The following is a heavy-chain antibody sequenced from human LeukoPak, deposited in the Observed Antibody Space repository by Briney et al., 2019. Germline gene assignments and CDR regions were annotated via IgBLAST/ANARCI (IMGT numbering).Heavy chain of an antibody. CDR3: ATDSAEGRVGWSGYRDAFEI. CDR1: GYTLTELS. CDR2: CDPEVGET. D-gene: IGHD3-3*01. V-gene: IGHV1-24*01. Sequence: ATVKLSCTVSGYTLTELSMHWARHAPGQGIEWMGGCDPEVGETISAPQLQGRETPTEDTSTDTAYTERSTLGPPGTAAYYSATDSAEGRVGWSGYRDAFEIWGQGTMVTVSS. J-gene: IGHJ3*02.